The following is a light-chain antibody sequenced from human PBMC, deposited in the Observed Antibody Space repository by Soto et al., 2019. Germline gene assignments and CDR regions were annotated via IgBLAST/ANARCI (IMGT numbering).Light chain of an antibody. CDR1: QSVNSN. J-gene: IGKJ5*01. V-gene: IGKV3-15*01. CDR3: QQYYSWPT. Sequence: EMVMTQSPAILSVSPGESATLSCRASQSVNSNYLAWYQQKPGQAPRLLIYAASTRATGIPARFSGSGSGTEFTLTIISLQAEDFAVYYCQQYYSWPTFGQWTRLEI. CDR2: AAS.